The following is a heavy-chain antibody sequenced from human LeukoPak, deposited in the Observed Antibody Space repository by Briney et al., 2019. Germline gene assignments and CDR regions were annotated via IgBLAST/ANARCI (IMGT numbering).Heavy chain of an antibody. V-gene: IGHV4-59*01. J-gene: IGHJ6*03. CDR1: GGSMSTYY. CDR2: IYYSGST. D-gene: IGHD3-10*01. Sequence: SETLSLTCTVSGGSMSTYYWSWIRQPPEKGLEWFGYIYYSGSTNYNPSLKSRVTISVDTSKNQFSLKLSSVTAADTAVYYCARDKITMVRGVTVATDYYYYYMDVWGKGTTVTVSS. CDR3: ARDKITMVRGVTVATDYYYYYMDV.